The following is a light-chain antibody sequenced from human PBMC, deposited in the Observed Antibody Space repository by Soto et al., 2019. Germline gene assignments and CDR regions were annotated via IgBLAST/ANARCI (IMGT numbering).Light chain of an antibody. V-gene: IGKV3-20*01. CDR3: HHYGGSPIT. CDR2: GAS. Sequence: EIVLTHSPCTLSLSPVERATLSFMSSQSVNSDYLGWFQQKPGQAPRLLIYGASTRATGIPDRFSGSGSGTDFTLTISRLEPEDFAVYYCHHYGGSPITFGQGTRLEIK. CDR1: QSVNSDY. J-gene: IGKJ5*01.